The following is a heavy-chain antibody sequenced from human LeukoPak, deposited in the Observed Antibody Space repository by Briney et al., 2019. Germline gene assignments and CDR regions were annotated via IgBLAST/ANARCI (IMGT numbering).Heavy chain of an antibody. D-gene: IGHD5-24*01. J-gene: IGHJ4*02. V-gene: IGHV3-15*01. CDR1: GIPLNDAW. CDR2: ITNDGTT. CDR3: TWMATVLTVDF. Sequence: GGSLRLSCILSGIPLNDAWMSWVRQAPGRGLEWVGRITNDGTTDYAAPVKGRFTISRDNSKNTLYLQLNNLKTEDTAIYYCTWMATVLTVDFWGQGALVTVSS.